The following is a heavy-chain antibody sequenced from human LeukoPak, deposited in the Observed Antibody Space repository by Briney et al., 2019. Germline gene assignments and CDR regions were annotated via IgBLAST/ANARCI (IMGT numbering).Heavy chain of an antibody. CDR3: ARAVTIAPYYYYYMDV. D-gene: IGHD3-9*01. Sequence: ASVKVSCKASGGTFSSYAISWVRQAPGQGLEWMGGIIPIFGTANYAQKFQGRVTITADESTSTAYMELSSLRSEDTAVYYCARAVTIAPYYYYYMDVWGKGTTVTISS. J-gene: IGHJ6*03. CDR2: IIPIFGTA. V-gene: IGHV1-69*13. CDR1: GGTFSSYA.